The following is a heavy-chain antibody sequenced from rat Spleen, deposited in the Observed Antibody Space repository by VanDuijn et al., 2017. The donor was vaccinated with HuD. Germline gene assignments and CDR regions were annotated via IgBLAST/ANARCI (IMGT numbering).Heavy chain of an antibody. CDR3: TTGTF. CDR2: INSYVGGT. Sequence: EVQLVESGGGSVQPGRSMKLSCVASGFTFSNYGMAWVRQAPKKGLEWVTYINSYVGGTYYRDAVKGRFTISRDDAKNTLYLQMDSLRSEDTATYYCTTGTFWGQGVMVTVSS. J-gene: IGHJ2*01. V-gene: IGHV5-27*01. CDR1: GFTFSNYG.